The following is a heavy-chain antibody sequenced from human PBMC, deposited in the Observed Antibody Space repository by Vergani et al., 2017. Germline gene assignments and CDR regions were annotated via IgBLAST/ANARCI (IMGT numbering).Heavy chain of an antibody. CDR3: ARRSGIVYAIFSGTQYFFDF. CDR1: GFSIDNGYY. V-gene: IGHV4-38-2*01. Sequence: QVQLQESGPGLVKPSETLSLTCAVSGFSIDNGYYWDWIRQPPGKGLEWIGSIYRTGRTHFNPSLKSRVTISVDTSNNHFSLRLNSLTAADTAVYYCARRSGIVYAIFSGTQYFFDFWGQGTLFTVSS. J-gene: IGHJ4*02. CDR2: IYRTGRT. D-gene: IGHD3-9*01.